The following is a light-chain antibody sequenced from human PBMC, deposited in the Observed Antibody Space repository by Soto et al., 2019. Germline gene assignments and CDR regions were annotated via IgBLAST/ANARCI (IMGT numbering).Light chain of an antibody. CDR3: QVWDNNGGHNYV. V-gene: IGLV3-21*02. J-gene: IGLJ1*01. CDR1: NIGIYC. CDR2: DGS. Sequence: SYALTQPPSVSVAPGQTARITCGGNNIGIYCVPWYQQRPGQAPVLVVYDGSDRPSGTPERFSGSNSGNTATLTIGRVEAAGEADYYCQVWDNNGGHNYVFGTGTKVTVL.